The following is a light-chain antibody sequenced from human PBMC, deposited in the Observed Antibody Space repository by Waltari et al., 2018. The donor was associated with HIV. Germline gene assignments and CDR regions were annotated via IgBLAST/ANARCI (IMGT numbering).Light chain of an antibody. CDR1: QAISNS. Sequence: DIQMTQSPSSLSASVGDRVTITCRASQAISNSLAWYQQKPGKAPNLLLSAASRLETGVPPTFSGRRSVADFTLTINNLQPEDFATYYCQQYYTTPYTFGQGTKLEMK. J-gene: IGKJ2*01. V-gene: IGKV1-NL1*01. CDR2: AAS. CDR3: QQYYTTPYT.